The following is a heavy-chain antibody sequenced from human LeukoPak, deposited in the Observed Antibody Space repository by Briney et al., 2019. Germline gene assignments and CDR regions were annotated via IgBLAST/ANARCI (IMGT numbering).Heavy chain of an antibody. CDR1: GGSISSYY. CDR2: IYYSGST. D-gene: IGHD4-17*01. V-gene: IGHV4-59*01. J-gene: IGHJ4*02. CDR3: ARGDYGVGDY. Sequence: SETLSLTCTVSGGSISSYYWSWIRQPPGKGLEWIGYIYYSGSTNYNPSLKSRVTISVDTSKNQFSLKLSSVTAADTAVYYCARGDYGVGDYWGKGTLVTVSS.